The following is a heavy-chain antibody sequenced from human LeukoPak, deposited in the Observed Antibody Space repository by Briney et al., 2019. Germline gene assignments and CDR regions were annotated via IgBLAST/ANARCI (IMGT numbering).Heavy chain of an antibody. CDR3: ARYDWGYYKYYGLDV. CDR2: IYYSGST. D-gene: IGHD3-16*01. J-gene: IGHJ6*02. CDR1: GGSVSTGTYF. V-gene: IGHV4-61*01. Sequence: PSETLFLTCTVSGGSVSTGTYFWSWIRQPPGKGLEWIGYIYYSGSTNYNPSLKSRVIMSADTSKNQLYLTLISVTAADTAVYYCARYDWGYYKYYGLDVWGQGTTVTVSS.